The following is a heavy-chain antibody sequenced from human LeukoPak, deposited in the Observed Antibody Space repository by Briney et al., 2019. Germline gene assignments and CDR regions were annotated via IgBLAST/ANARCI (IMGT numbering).Heavy chain of an antibody. CDR2: ISYDGSNK. V-gene: IGHV3-30*03. J-gene: IGHJ3*02. D-gene: IGHD6-13*01. CDR3: ARDPYSSSWGEDAFDI. CDR1: GFTFSSYS. Sequence: PGGSLRLSCAASGFTFSSYSMNWVRQAPGKGLEWVAVISYDGSNKYYADSVKGRFTISRDNSKNTLYLQMNSLRAEDTAVYYCARDPYSSSWGEDAFDIWGQGTMVTVSS.